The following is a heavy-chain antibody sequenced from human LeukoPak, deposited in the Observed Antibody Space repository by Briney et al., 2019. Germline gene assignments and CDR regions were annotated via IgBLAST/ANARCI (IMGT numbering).Heavy chain of an antibody. V-gene: IGHV1-2*02. J-gene: IGHJ4*02. CDR2: INPNSGGT. D-gene: IGHD3-22*01. CDR1: VYTFTGFY. Sequence: ASLYLSCTASVYTFTGFYIHWVRQAPGQRLGWMGGINPNSGGTNYAQKFHGRVTMTRDTSISTAYMELSRLRSDDTAVYYWAWTPPVYYDSSGYYGAFDYWGQGTLVTVSS. CDR3: AWTPPVYYDSSGYYGAFDY.